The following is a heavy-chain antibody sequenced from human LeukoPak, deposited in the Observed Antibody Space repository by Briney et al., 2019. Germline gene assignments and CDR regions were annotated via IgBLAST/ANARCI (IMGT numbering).Heavy chain of an antibody. CDR3: ARDQKYYYDSSGNF. J-gene: IGHJ3*01. Sequence: PSETLSLTCTVSGGSISSGDHYWSWIRQPPGKGLEWIGYIYYNGSTYYNPSLKSRVTISVDTSKNQFSLKLSSVTAADTAVYYCARDQKYYYDSSGNFWGQGTMVTVSS. V-gene: IGHV4-30-4*08. D-gene: IGHD3-22*01. CDR2: IYYNGST. CDR1: GGSISSGDHY.